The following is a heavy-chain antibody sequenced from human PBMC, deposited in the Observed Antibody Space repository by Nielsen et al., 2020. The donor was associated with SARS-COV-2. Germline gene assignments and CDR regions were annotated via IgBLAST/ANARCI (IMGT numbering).Heavy chain of an antibody. V-gene: IGHV1-46*01. CDR2: INPSGGST. Sequence: ASVKVSCKASGYTFTSYYMHWVRQAPGQGLEWMGIINPSGGSTSYAQKFQGRVTMTRDTSTSTVYMELSSLRSEDTAVYYCAKTSSWWLRDFYMDVWGKGTTVTVSS. CDR3: AKTSSWWLRDFYMDV. CDR1: GYTFTSYY. D-gene: IGHD6-13*01. J-gene: IGHJ6*03.